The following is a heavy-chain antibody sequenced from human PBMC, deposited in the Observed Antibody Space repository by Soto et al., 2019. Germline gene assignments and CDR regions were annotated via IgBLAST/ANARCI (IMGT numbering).Heavy chain of an antibody. CDR1: GFTFSGSA. D-gene: IGHD5-12*01. CDR3: TRQVEMATIDPDY. CDR2: IRSKANSYAK. Sequence: EVQLVESGGGLVQPGGSLKLSCAASGFTFSGSAMHWVRQASGKGLEWVGRIRSKANSYAKAYAASVKGRFTISRDDSKNTAYRQMNSLKTDDTAVYYCTRQVEMATIDPDYSGQGSLVTVSS. J-gene: IGHJ4*02. V-gene: IGHV3-73*02.